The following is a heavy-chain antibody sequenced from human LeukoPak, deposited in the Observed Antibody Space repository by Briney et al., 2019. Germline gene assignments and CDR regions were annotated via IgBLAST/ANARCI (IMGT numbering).Heavy chain of an antibody. V-gene: IGHV3-48*01. J-gene: IGHJ4*02. D-gene: IGHD6-19*01. CDR3: ARGTVAGKAPY. Sequence: GGSLRLSCAASGFTFSSHSMNWVRQAPGKGLEWVSYISSSGSTIYYADSVKGRFSISRDNAKNSLHLQMNSLRAEDTAVYYCARGTVAGKAPYWGQGTWSPSPQ. CDR2: ISSSGSTI. CDR1: GFTFSSHS.